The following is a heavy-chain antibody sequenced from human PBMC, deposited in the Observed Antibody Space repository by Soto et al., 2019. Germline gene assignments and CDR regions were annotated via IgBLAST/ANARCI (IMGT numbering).Heavy chain of an antibody. D-gene: IGHD3-10*01. V-gene: IGHV3-48*01. CDR1: GFTFFSYS. Sequence: EVRLVESGGGLVQPGGSLRLSCAASGFTFFSYSMNWVRQAPGKGLEWVSYISTGGGTIYYADSVKGRFTICRDNAKNSLYLQMNSLRAEYTAVNYCASGRGIYWGQGILVTVSS. CDR3: ASGRGIY. CDR2: ISTGGGTI. J-gene: IGHJ4*02.